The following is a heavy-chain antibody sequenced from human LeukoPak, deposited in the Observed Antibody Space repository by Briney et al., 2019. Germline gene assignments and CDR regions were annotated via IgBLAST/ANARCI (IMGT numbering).Heavy chain of an antibody. CDR1: GFTFSSYG. CDR2: IRYDGSNK. CDR3: ARQYGVTDY. V-gene: IGHV3-30*02. Sequence: GESLKISCAASGFTFSSYGMHWVRQAPGKGLEWVACIRYDGSNKYYAGSVKGRFTISRDNSKNTLYLQMNSLRAEDTAVYYCARQYGVTDYWGQGTLVTVSS. D-gene: IGHD4-17*01. J-gene: IGHJ4*02.